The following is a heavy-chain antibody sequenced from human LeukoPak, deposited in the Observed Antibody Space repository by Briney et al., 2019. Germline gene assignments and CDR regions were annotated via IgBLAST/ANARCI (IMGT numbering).Heavy chain of an antibody. CDR1: GFVFSIYT. V-gene: IGHV3-64*04. Sequence: PGGSLRLSCSASGFVFSIYTMYWVRQAPGKGPEYVSTISGSGNGGSIYYADSVKGRFTISRDDSKSIVYLQMNSLRAEDTAVYYCARALSSWYGVLGAFDIWGQGTMVTVSS. D-gene: IGHD6-13*01. CDR3: ARALSSWYGVLGAFDI. CDR2: ISGSGNGGSI. J-gene: IGHJ3*02.